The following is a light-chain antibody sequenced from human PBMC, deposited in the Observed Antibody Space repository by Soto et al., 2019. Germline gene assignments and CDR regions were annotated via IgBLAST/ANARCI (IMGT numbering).Light chain of an antibody. CDR1: QGISSY. CDR2: DAS. V-gene: IGKV1-9*01. J-gene: IGKJ1*01. Sequence: DIQLTQSPSFLSASVGDRVTITCRASQGISSYLAWYQQKPGKAPKLLIYDASNLESGVPSRFSGSGSGTDFTLTISSLQPDDFATYYCQPYNSDSRTFGQGTKVDNK. CDR3: QPYNSDSRT.